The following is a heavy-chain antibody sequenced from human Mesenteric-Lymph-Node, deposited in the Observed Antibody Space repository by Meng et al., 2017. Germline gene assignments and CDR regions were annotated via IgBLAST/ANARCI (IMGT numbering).Heavy chain of an antibody. V-gene: IGHV4-34*01. CDR2: INHSGST. Sequence: VQLQQWGAGLLKPSETLALTCAVYGGSVSGYYWSWIRQPPGKGLEWIGEINHSGSTNYNPSLKSRVTISVDTSKNQFSLKLSSVTAADTAVYYCARGRTSGWYWYFDLWGRGTLVTVSS. CDR3: ARGRTSGWYWYFDL. CDR1: GGSVSGYY. D-gene: IGHD6-19*01. J-gene: IGHJ2*01.